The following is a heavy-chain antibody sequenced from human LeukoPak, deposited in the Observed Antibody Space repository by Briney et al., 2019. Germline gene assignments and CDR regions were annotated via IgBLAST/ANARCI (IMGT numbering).Heavy chain of an antibody. Sequence: GGSLRLSCAAAGFTFSSYAKHWVRQAPGKGLEWVAVISYDGSNKYYADSVKGRFTISRDNSKNTLYLQMNSLRAEDTAVYYCARDISSGWYILGDAFDIWGQGTMVTVSS. CDR3: ARDISSGWYILGDAFDI. J-gene: IGHJ3*02. CDR1: GFTFSSYA. V-gene: IGHV3-30-3*01. CDR2: ISYDGSNK. D-gene: IGHD6-19*01.